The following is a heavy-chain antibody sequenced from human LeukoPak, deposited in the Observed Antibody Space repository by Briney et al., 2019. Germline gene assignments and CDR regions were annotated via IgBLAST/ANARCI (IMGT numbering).Heavy chain of an antibody. CDR1: GFTFSRDS. J-gene: IGHJ4*02. CDR2: ISSSSSSI. V-gene: IGHV3-48*04. D-gene: IGHD2-15*01. Sequence: GGSLRLSCAASGFTFSRDSMNWVRQAPGKGLEWVSYISSSSSSIYYADSVKGRFTISRDNAKNSLYLQMNSLTAEDTAVYYCARDNTYCSGSRCYDRFDYWGQGTLVAVSS. CDR3: ARDNTYCSGSRCYDRFDY.